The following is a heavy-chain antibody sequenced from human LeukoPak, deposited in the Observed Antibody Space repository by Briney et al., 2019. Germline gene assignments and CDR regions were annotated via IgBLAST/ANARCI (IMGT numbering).Heavy chain of an antibody. CDR3: ARLPQGGITALPGSVQVLVFDV. CDR1: GYSFTSNW. J-gene: IGHJ3*01. V-gene: IGHV5-51*01. D-gene: IGHD2-8*02. CDR2: IYPGDSET. Sequence: GESLKISCEASGYSFTSNWIGWVRQKPGKGVEWMGVIYPGDSETRYNPSFQGQVTLSVDKSISAAYVRWSSLRASDTAMYYCARLPQGGITALPGSVQVLVFDVWGQGTMVTVS.